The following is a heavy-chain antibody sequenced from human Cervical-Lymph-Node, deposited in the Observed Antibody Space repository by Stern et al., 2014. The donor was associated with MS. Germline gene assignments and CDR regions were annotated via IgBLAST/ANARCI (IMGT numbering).Heavy chain of an antibody. Sequence: EVQLVESGAEVKKPGESLRISCKGSGYGFTDYWIGWVRQVPGRGLEWMGTIYPGDSDTSYSPSFQGQVPIPAAQSIPTAYLQWRSLKASDTAIYYCARKTGGFDRWGQGTLVTVSS. D-gene: IGHD3-10*01. CDR3: ARKTGGFDR. J-gene: IGHJ4*02. CDR2: IYPGDSDT. V-gene: IGHV5-51*03. CDR1: GYGFTDYW.